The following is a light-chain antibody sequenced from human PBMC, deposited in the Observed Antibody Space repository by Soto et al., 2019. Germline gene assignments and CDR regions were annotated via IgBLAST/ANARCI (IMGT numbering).Light chain of an antibody. CDR3: SSYAGSNNLVV. Sequence: QSALTQPPSASGSPGQSVTISCTGTSVDVGGYNYVSWYQQHPGKAPKLMIYEVSKRPSGVPDRFSGSKSGNTASLTVSGLQAEDEADYYCSSYAGSNNLVVFGGGTKLIVL. J-gene: IGLJ2*01. CDR1: SVDVGGYNY. CDR2: EVS. V-gene: IGLV2-8*01.